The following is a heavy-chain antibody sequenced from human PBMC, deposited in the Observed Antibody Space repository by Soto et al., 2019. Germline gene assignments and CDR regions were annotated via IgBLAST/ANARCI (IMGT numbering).Heavy chain of an antibody. J-gene: IGHJ5*02. D-gene: IGHD3-3*01. CDR3: RAFDYDFWSGYYRDDP. V-gene: IGHV4-39*01. Sequence: SXTLSLTCTVSGGSISISSYYWGLIRQPPGKGLEWIGSIYYSGSTYYNPSLKSRVTISVDTSKNQFSLKLSSVTAADTAVYYCRAFDYDFWSGYYRDDPWGQGTLVTVSS. CDR1: GGSISISSYY. CDR2: IYYSGST.